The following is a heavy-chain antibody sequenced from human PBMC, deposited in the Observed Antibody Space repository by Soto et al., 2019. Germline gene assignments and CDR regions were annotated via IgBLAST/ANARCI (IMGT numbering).Heavy chain of an antibody. CDR1: GFTFSSYA. J-gene: IGHJ3*02. Sequence: PGGSLRLSCAASGFTFSSYAMHWVRQAPGKGLEWVAVISYDGSNKYYADSVKGRFTISRDNSKNTLYLQMNSLRAEDTAVYYCARDQVTTYTRLHAFDIWGQGTMVTVS. CDR3: ARDQVTTYTRLHAFDI. D-gene: IGHD3-22*01. V-gene: IGHV3-30-3*01. CDR2: ISYDGSNK.